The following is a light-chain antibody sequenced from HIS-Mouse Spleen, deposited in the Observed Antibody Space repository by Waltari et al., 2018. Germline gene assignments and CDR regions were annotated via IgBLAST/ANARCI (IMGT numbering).Light chain of an antibody. V-gene: IGLV3-21*03. CDR3: QVWDSSSDHPYV. J-gene: IGLJ1*01. CDR1: NIGSKS. Sequence: SYVLTQPPSVSVAPGKTARSTCGGNNIGSKSVHWYQQKPGQAPVLVVYDASDRPSWSPERFSGSNSGNTATLTISRVEAGDEADYYCQVWDSSSDHPYVFGTGTKVTVL. CDR2: DAS.